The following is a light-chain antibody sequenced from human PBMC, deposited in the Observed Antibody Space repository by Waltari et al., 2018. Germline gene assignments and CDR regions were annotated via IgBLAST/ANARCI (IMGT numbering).Light chain of an antibody. CDR1: SSDVGGQTL. Sequence: QSALTQPAAVSGSPGQTIPISCTDTSSDVGGQTLFSWYQASPGKAPKLLIYEDTKRPSGSSDRFSGSKSGNTASLTISGLQAEDEADYYCCSYAGRRTLVFGGGTKVTVL. J-gene: IGLJ3*02. CDR2: EDT. V-gene: IGLV2-23*01. CDR3: CSYAGRRTLV.